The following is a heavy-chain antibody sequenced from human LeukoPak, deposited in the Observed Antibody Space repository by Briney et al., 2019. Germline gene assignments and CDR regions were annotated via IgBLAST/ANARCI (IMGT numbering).Heavy chain of an antibody. Sequence: GGSLRLSCAASGFTFSSYSMNWVRQAPGKGLEWVSSISSSSSYIYYADSVKGRFTISRDNAKNSLYLQMNSLRAEDTAVYYCARGGDYDFWSAPRYWGQGTLVTVSS. CDR1: GFTFSSYS. CDR2: ISSSSSYI. V-gene: IGHV3-21*01. D-gene: IGHD3-3*01. J-gene: IGHJ4*02. CDR3: ARGGDYDFWSAPRY.